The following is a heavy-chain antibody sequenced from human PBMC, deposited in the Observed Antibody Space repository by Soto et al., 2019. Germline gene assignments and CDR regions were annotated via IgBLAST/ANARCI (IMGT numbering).Heavy chain of an antibody. CDR3: ARLTGDPAY. V-gene: IGHV4-30-2*01. D-gene: IGHD7-27*01. CDR1: GASVSGRGYS. CDR2: IYHAGGI. J-gene: IGHJ4*02. Sequence: PSETLSLTCAVSGASVSGRGYSWAWIRQPPGKGLEWIGYIYHAGGIYYNPSLKSLVTISLDGSKNQFSLKLNSVTAADTAVYYCARLTGDPAYWGQGTLVTVSS.